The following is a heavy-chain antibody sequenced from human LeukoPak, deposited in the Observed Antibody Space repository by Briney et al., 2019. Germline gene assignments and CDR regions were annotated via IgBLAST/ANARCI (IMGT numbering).Heavy chain of an antibody. J-gene: IGHJ5*02. CDR1: GGSFSGYY. CDR2: INHSGST. Sequence: SETLSLTCAVYGGSFSGYYWSWIRQPPGKGLEWIGEINHSGSTNYNPSLKSRVTISVDTSKNQFSLKLSSVTAADTAVYYCASAERDGYNSGGWFDPWGQGTLVTVSS. CDR3: ASAERDGYNSGGWFDP. D-gene: IGHD5-24*01. V-gene: IGHV4-34*01.